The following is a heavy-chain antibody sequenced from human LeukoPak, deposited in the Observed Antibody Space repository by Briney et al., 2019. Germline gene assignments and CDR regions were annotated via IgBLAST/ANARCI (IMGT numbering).Heavy chain of an antibody. V-gene: IGHV1-2*02. J-gene: IGHJ4*02. CDR2: INPNSGGT. D-gene: IGHD6-19*01. Sequence: ASVKVSCKASGYTFTAYYMHWVRQAPGQGLEWMGWINPNSGGTNYAQKFQGRVTMTRDTSTSTVYMELSSLRSEDTAVYYCARGTPGYSSVWGQGTLVTVSS. CDR1: GYTFTAYY. CDR3: ARGTPGYSSV.